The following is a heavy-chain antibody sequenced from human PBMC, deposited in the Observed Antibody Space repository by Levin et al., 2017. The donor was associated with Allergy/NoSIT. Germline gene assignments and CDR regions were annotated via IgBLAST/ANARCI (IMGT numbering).Heavy chain of an antibody. CDR2: INHSGST. V-gene: IGHV4-34*01. CDR1: GGSFSGYY. Sequence: SQTLSLTCAVYGGSFSGYYWSWIRQPPGKGLEWIREINHSGSTNYNPSLKSRVTISVDTSKNQFSLKLSSVTAADTAVYYCARSYDSSGYYYDYWGQGTLVTVSS. D-gene: IGHD3-22*01. J-gene: IGHJ4*02. CDR3: ARSYDSSGYYYDY.